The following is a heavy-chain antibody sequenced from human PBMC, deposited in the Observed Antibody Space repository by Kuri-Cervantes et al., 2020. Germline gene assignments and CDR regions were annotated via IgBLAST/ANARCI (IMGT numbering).Heavy chain of an antibody. CDR3: AKGTLEFCSGGSCYPVDY. D-gene: IGHD2-15*01. CDR1: GFTFSSYA. J-gene: IGHJ4*02. Sequence: ETLSLTCAASGFTFSSYAMHWVRQAPGKGLEWVSTITLSGSNTYYADSVKGRFTISRDNSKNTLYLQMNSLRAEDTAVYYCAKGTLEFCSGGSCYPVDYWGQGTLVTVSS. CDR2: ITLSGSNT. V-gene: IGHV3-23*01.